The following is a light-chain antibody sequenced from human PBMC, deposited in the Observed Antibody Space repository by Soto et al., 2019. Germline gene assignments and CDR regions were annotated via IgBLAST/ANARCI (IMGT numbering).Light chain of an antibody. Sequence: QSALTQPRSVSGSPGQSVTISCTGTSSDVGGYNYVSWYQQHPGKAPKVMIYDVDKRPSGVPDRFSGSKSGYTASLTISGLQAEDDADYFCCSYSGMFHGVFGGGTKLTVL. J-gene: IGLJ3*02. CDR2: DVD. V-gene: IGLV2-11*01. CDR3: CSYSGMFHGV. CDR1: SSDVGGYNY.